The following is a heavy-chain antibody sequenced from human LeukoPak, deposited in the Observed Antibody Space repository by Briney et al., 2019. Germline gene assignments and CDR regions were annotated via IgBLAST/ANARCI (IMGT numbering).Heavy chain of an antibody. CDR1: GFTFSSYA. Sequence: GGSLRLSCAASGFTFSSYAMSWVRQAPGKGLEWVSAISGSGGSTYYADSVRGRFTISRDNSKNTLYLQMNSLRAEDTAVYYCAKGALASCSGGSCYPNYYYYHYMDVWGKGTTVTVSS. D-gene: IGHD2-15*01. CDR3: AKGALASCSGGSCYPNYYYYHYMDV. V-gene: IGHV3-23*01. CDR2: ISGSGGST. J-gene: IGHJ6*03.